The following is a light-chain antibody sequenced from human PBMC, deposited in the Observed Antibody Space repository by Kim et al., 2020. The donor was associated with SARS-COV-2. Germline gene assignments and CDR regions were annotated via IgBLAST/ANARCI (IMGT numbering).Light chain of an antibody. CDR3: TSYTSSSTYV. Sequence: GQSCTSACAGTSSDVGSYKYVSCYQQHPGKAPKLLIYDVSARPSGVSNRFSGSKSGNTASLTISGLQAEDEADYYCTSYTSSSTYVFGTGTKVTVL. V-gene: IGLV2-14*03. CDR1: SSDVGSYKY. CDR2: DVS. J-gene: IGLJ1*01.